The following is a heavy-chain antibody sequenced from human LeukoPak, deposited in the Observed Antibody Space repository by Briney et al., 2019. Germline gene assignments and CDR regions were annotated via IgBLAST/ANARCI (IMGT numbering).Heavy chain of an antibody. Sequence: SETLSLTCTVSGGSISSYYWSWIRQPAGKGLEWIGRIYTSGSTNYNPSLKSRVTMSVDTSKNQFSLKLSSVTAADTAVYYCARDRQVVTAIPQPTAFDYWGQGTLVTVSS. D-gene: IGHD2-21*02. CDR2: IYTSGST. CDR1: GGSISSYY. CDR3: ARDRQVVTAIPQPTAFDY. V-gene: IGHV4-4*07. J-gene: IGHJ4*02.